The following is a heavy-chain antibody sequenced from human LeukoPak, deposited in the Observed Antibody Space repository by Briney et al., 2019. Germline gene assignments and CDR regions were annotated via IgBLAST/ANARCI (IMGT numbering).Heavy chain of an antibody. V-gene: IGHV3-30*04. CDR1: GFTFSSYA. CDR3: ARDERLRYFDWLLSEYGMDV. CDR2: ISYDGSNK. Sequence: GGSLRLSCAASGFTFSSYAMHWVRQAPGKGLEWVAVISYDGSNKYYADSVKGRFTISRDNSKNTLYLQMNSLRAEDTAVYYCARDERLRYFDWLLSEYGMDVWGKGTTVTVSS. J-gene: IGHJ6*04. D-gene: IGHD3-9*01.